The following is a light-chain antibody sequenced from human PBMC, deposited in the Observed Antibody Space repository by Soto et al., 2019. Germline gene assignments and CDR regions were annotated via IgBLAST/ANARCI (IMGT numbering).Light chain of an antibody. V-gene: IGLV2-14*01. J-gene: IGLJ2*01. CDR2: EVN. CDR1: SSDVGGYDY. CDR3: TSFSASNTHVV. Sequence: QSVLTQPASVTGSPGQSITISCTGTSSDVGGYDYVSWYQQHPGKAPKVLIYEVNDRPSGVSHRFSGSKSGNTASLTISGLQAEDEADYYFTSFSASNTHVVFGGGTKLTVL.